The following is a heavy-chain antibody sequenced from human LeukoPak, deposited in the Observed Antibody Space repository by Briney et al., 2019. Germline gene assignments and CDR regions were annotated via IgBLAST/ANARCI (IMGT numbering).Heavy chain of an antibody. CDR3: ARGRKLYYDSSGYPPYFDY. CDR1: GGSFSGYY. CDR2: INHSGST. V-gene: IGHV4-34*01. Sequence: SETLSLTCAVYGGSFSGYYWSWIRQPPGKGLEWIGEINHSGSTNYNPSLKGRVTISVDTSKNQFSLKLSSVTAADTAVYYCARGRKLYYDSSGYPPYFDYWGQGALVTVSS. D-gene: IGHD3-22*01. J-gene: IGHJ4*02.